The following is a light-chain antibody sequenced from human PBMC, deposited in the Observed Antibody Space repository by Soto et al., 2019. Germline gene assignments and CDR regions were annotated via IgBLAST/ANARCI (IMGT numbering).Light chain of an antibody. CDR2: SAS. J-gene: IGKJ1*01. CDR3: QQLNSYPWT. CDR1: QDINKF. Sequence: IQLTQSPSSLSASVGDRVTLTCRASQDINKFLAWFQQTPGKAPKLLVYSASTFHSGVPSRFSGSGSGTDFALTISSLQPEDFATYYCQQLNSYPWTFGQGTKVEIK. V-gene: IGKV1-9*01.